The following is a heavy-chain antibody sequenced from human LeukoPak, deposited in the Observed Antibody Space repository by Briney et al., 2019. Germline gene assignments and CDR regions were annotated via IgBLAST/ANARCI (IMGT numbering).Heavy chain of an antibody. D-gene: IGHD3-3*01. CDR1: GYTFTSYG. V-gene: IGHV1-18*01. CDR3: ARVNGPRTSYYDFWSGYSPADY. J-gene: IGHJ4*02. CDR2: ISAYNGNT. Sequence: ASVKVSCKASGYTFTSYGISWVRQAPGQGLEWMGWISAYNGNTNYAQKLQGRVTMTTDTSTSTAYKELRSLRSDDTAVYYCARVNGPRTSYYDFWSGYSPADYWGQGTLVTVSS.